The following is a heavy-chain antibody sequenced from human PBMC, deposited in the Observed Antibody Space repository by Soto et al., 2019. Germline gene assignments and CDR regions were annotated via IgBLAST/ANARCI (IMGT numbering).Heavy chain of an antibody. V-gene: IGHV6-1*02. D-gene: IGHD4-17*01. CDR3: ARGSWDYVSGHYYIDV. Sequence: QVQLQQSGPGLVKPSQSLSLTCAISGDSVSRDSAAWNWIRQTPSRGLEWLGRIYYRSKWLNTYEVSVNSRITICPATSMNQFSLQLSSVTPEDTAVYYCARGSWDYVSGHYYIDVWDQGTTVTVSS. CDR1: GDSVSRDSAA. J-gene: IGHJ6*03. CDR2: IYYRSKWLN.